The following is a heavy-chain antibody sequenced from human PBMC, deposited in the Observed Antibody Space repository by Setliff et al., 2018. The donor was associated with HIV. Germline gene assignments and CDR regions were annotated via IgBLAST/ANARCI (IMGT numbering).Heavy chain of an antibody. Sequence: PSETLSLTCTVSGGSISSSSYYWGWIRQPPGKGPEWFGCLYYRVTTYSNPSLKSRVTISTGTSNNQFTLILSSVTAADTALYYCARGVLITRRVTQTGGYYYYTDVWGKVTTVTVSS. CDR1: GGSISSSSYY. CDR2: LYYRVTT. CDR3: ARGVLITRRVTQTGGYYYYTDV. V-gene: IGHV4-39*01. J-gene: IGHJ6*03. D-gene: IGHD2-21*02.